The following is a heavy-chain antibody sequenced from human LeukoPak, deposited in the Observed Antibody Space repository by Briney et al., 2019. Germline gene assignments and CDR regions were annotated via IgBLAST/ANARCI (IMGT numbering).Heavy chain of an antibody. D-gene: IGHD3-10*01. V-gene: IGHV1-46*01. CDR2: INPSGGST. CDR1: GDTFTSYY. J-gene: IGHJ4*02. CDR3: ARSTSRLLWSPLGY. Sequence: ASVRVSCTASGDTFTSYYMHWVRQAPGQGLEWMGIINPSGGSTSYAQKFQGRLTMTRDTSTSTVYMELSSLRSEDTAVYYCARSTSRLLWSPLGYWGQGTLVTVSS.